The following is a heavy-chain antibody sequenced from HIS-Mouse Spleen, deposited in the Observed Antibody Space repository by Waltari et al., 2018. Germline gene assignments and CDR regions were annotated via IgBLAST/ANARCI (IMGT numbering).Heavy chain of an antibody. J-gene: IGHJ2*01. CDR2: IYSGGDT. CDR1: GGSISSSSYY. D-gene: IGHD6-13*01. V-gene: IGHV4-39*07. Sequence: QLQLQESGPGLVKPSETLSLTCTVSGGSISSSSYYWGWIRQPPGKGLEWIGSIYSGGDTYDNPSLKSRVTIPVDTSKNQFSLKLSSVTAADTAVYYCAREIPYSSSWYDWXFDLWGRGTLVTVSS. CDR3: AREIPYSSSWYDWXFDL.